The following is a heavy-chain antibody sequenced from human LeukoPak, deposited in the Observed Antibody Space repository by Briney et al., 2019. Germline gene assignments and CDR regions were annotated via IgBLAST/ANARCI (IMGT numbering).Heavy chain of an antibody. CDR1: GDSVSSNSAA. CDR2: TYYRSKWYN. CDR3: ARAQDRAFAY. Sequence: SQTLSLTCAISGDSVSSNSAAWNWIRQSPSRRLEWLGRTYYRSKWYNDYAISMKSRITINPDTSKNQFSLQLISVTPEDTAVYYCARAQDRAFAYWGQGTLVTVSS. V-gene: IGHV6-1*01. J-gene: IGHJ4*02.